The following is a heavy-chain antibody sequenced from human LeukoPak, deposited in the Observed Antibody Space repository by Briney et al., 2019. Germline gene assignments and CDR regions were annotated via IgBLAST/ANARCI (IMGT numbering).Heavy chain of an antibody. Sequence: GGSLRLSCAASGFRFSDFTMTWVRQAPGKGLEWVSAISGSGGSTYYADSVKGRFTISRDNSKNTLYLQMNSLRAEDMAVYYCAKVPNSGSYYDYWGQGTLVTVSS. CDR2: ISGSGGST. J-gene: IGHJ4*02. CDR3: AKVPNSGSYYDY. CDR1: GFRFSDFT. D-gene: IGHD1-26*01. V-gene: IGHV3-23*01.